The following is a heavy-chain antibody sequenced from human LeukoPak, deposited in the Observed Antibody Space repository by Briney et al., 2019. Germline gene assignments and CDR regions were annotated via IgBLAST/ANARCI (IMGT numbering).Heavy chain of an antibody. CDR2: INHSGST. Sequence: SETLSLTCAVYGGSFIGYYWSWIRQPPGKGLEWIGEINHSGSTNYNPSLKSRVTISVDTSKNQFSLKLSSVTAADTAVYYCARGLVGSEADILTGYYRYIDYWGQGTLVTVSS. CDR3: ARGLVGSEADILTGYYRYIDY. J-gene: IGHJ4*02. CDR1: GGSFIGYY. D-gene: IGHD3-9*01. V-gene: IGHV4-34*01.